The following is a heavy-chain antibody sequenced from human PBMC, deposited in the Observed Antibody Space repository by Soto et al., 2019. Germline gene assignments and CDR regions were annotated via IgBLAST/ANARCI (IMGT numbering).Heavy chain of an antibody. Sequence: GASVKVSCKVSGYTLTELSMHWVRQAPGKGLEWMGGFDPEDGETIYAQKFQGRVTMTEDTSTDTAYMELSSLRSEDTAVYYCATETIVGAKNGMDVWGQGTTVTVSS. CDR1: GYTLTELS. CDR2: FDPEDGET. CDR3: ATETIVGAKNGMDV. V-gene: IGHV1-24*01. D-gene: IGHD1-26*01. J-gene: IGHJ6*02.